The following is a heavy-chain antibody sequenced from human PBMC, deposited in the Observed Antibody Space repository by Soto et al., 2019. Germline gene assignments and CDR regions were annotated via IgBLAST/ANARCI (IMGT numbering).Heavy chain of an antibody. CDR3: ARESGTGIRATNSYYFDY. J-gene: IGHJ4*02. V-gene: IGHV1-2*04. CDR1: GYTFTGYY. CDR2: INPNSGGT. Sequence: GASVKVSCKASGYTFTGYYMHWVRQAPGQGLEWMGWINPNSGGTNYAQKFQGWVTMTRDTSISTAYMELSRLRSDDTAVYYCARESGTGIRATNSYYFDYWGQGTLVTVSS. D-gene: IGHD1-26*01.